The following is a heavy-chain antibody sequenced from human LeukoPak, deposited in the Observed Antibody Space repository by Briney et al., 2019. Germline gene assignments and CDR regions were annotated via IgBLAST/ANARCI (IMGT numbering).Heavy chain of an antibody. J-gene: IGHJ4*02. CDR2: ISTSGGTI. D-gene: IGHD4-23*01. Sequence: SGGSLRLSCATSGFTFSGYEMNWVRQAPGKGLEWVSYISTSGGTIYYADSVKGRFTISRDNAKNSLYLQMNSLRAEDTAVYYCARDSYYGGTQDYWGQGTLVTVSS. CDR3: ARDSYYGGTQDY. CDR1: GFTFSGYE. V-gene: IGHV3-48*03.